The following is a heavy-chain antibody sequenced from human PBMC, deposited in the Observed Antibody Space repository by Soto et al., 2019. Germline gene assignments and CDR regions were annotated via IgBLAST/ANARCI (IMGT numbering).Heavy chain of an antibody. V-gene: IGHV3-30-3*01. CDR2: ISYDGSNK. Sequence: QVQLVESGGGVVQPGRSLRLSCAASGFTFSSYAMHWVLQAPGKGLEWVAVISYDGSNKYYADSVKGRFTISRDNSKNTLYLQMNSLRAEDTAVYYCARDRTMIVVELDYWGQGTLVTVSS. J-gene: IGHJ4*02. CDR3: ARDRTMIVVELDY. D-gene: IGHD3-22*01. CDR1: GFTFSSYA.